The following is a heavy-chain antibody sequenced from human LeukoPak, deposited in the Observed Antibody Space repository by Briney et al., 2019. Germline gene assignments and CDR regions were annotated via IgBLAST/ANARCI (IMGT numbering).Heavy chain of an antibody. CDR1: GFTFSSYS. CDR2: ISSSSSYI. J-gene: IGHJ4*02. D-gene: IGHD3-22*01. V-gene: IGHV3-21*01. Sequence: GGSLRLSCAASGFTFSSYSMTWVRQAPGKGLEWVSSISSSSSYIYYADSVKGRFTISRDNAKNSLYLQMNSLRAEDTAVYYCARDYYDSSGYQRIYYFDYWGQGTLVTVSS. CDR3: ARDYYDSSGYQRIYYFDY.